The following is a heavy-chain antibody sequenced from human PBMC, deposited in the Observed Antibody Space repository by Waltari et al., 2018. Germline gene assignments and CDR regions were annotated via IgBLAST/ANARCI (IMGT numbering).Heavy chain of an antibody. CDR2: ISSSSSYI. J-gene: IGHJ4*02. V-gene: IGHV3-21*01. D-gene: IGHD1-26*01. CDR3: ARATVGAGPFDY. Sequence: EVQLVESGGGLVKPGGSLRLSCAASGFTFSSYSMNWVRQAPGKGLEWFSSISSSSSYIYYADSVKGRFTISRDNAKNSLYLQMNSLRAEDTAVYYCARATVGAGPFDYWGQGTLVTVSS. CDR1: GFTFSSYS.